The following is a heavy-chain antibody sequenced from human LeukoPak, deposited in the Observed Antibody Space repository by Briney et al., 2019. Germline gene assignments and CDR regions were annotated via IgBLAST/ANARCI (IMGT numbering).Heavy chain of an antibody. CDR1: GFTFDDYA. J-gene: IGHJ5*02. CDR3: AKEDYYDSSGYYLSWFDP. CDR2: ISWNSGSI. V-gene: IGHV3-9*01. D-gene: IGHD3-22*01. Sequence: PGGSLRLSCAASGFTFDDYAMHWVRQAPGKGLEWVSGISWNSGSIGYADSVKGRFTISRDNAKNSLYLQMNSLRAEDTALYYRAKEDYYDSSGYYLSWFDPWGQGTLVTVSS.